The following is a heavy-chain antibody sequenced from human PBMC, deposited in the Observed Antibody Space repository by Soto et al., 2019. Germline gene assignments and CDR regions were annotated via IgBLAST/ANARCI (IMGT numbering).Heavy chain of an antibody. CDR3: AKEGNVLRFLEWPERAFDI. Sequence: QPGGSLRLSCAASGFTFSSYGMHWVRQAPGKGLEWVAVISYDGSNKYYADSVKGRFTISRDNSKNTLYLQMNSLRAEDTAVYYCAKEGNVLRFLEWPERAFDIWGQGTMVTVSS. J-gene: IGHJ3*02. CDR2: ISYDGSNK. V-gene: IGHV3-30*18. D-gene: IGHD3-3*01. CDR1: GFTFSSYG.